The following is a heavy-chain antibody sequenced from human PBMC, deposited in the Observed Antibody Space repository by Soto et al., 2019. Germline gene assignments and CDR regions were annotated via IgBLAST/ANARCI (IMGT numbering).Heavy chain of an antibody. J-gene: IGHJ3*02. CDR3: ASNRARDDAFDI. V-gene: IGHV4-30-4*01. CDR1: GGSISSGDYY. CDR2: IYYSGST. Sequence: SETLSLTCTVSGGSISSGDYYWSWIRQPPGKGLEWIGYIYYSGSTYYNPSLKSRVTISVDTSKNQFSLKLSSVTAADTAVYYCASNRARDDAFDIWGQGTMVTVSS.